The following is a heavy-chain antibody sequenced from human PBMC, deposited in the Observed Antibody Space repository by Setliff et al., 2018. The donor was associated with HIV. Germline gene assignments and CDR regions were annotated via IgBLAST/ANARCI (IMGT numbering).Heavy chain of an antibody. J-gene: IGHJ4*02. CDR1: GYTFTDYF. V-gene: IGHV1-2*06. Sequence: ASVKVSCKASGYTFTDYFIHWVRQAPGQGLEWMGRINPSRHNTIYAPRYQGRVTMTRDTSISTAYMELGGLRSDDTAVYHCARNYGADSNYFDYWGQGTLVTVSS. CDR3: ARNYGADSNYFDY. D-gene: IGHD4-17*01. CDR2: INPSRHNT.